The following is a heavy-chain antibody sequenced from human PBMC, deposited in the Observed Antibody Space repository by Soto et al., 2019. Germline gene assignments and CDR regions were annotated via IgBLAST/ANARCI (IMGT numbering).Heavy chain of an antibody. Sequence: ASVKVSSKASGYSSASYAISWMRQAHRQGLEWMGWISAYNGNTNYAQKLQGRVTTTTDTSTSTDYMEMRSLRSDDTAVYYCARDPPAPVYWGQGSLVTVSS. D-gene: IGHD2-2*01. J-gene: IGHJ4*02. CDR2: ISAYNGNT. CDR1: GYSSASYA. CDR3: ARDPPAPVY. V-gene: IGHV1-18*01.